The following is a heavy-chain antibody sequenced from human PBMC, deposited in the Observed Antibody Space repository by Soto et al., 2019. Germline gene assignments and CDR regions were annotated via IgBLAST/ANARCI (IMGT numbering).Heavy chain of an antibody. V-gene: IGHV1-46*01. CDR1: GYTFTSYY. CDR3: ARDGAVVVVAATPSAFDI. Sequence: QVQLVQSGAEVKKPGASVKVSCKASGYTFTSYYMHWVRQAPGQGLEWMGIINPSGGSTSYAQKFQGRVTITRDTSTSKDYMELSSLRTEETAVYYCARDGAVVVVAATPSAFDIWGQGTMVTVSS. D-gene: IGHD2-15*01. J-gene: IGHJ3*02. CDR2: INPSGGST.